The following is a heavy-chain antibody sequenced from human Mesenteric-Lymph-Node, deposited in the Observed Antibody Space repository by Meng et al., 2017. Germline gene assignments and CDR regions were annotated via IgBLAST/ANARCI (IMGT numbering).Heavy chain of an antibody. CDR1: GGSISSYY. CDR2: IYYSGST. V-gene: IGHV4-39*07. D-gene: IGHD3-22*01. CDR3: ARVAPYYYDSSGYCDY. Sequence: GSLRLSCTVSGGSISSYYWSWIRQPPGKGLEWIGSIYYSGSTYYNPSLKSRVTISVDTSKNQFSLKLSSVTAADTAVYYCARVAPYYYDSSGYCDYWGQGTRVTVSS. J-gene: IGHJ4*02.